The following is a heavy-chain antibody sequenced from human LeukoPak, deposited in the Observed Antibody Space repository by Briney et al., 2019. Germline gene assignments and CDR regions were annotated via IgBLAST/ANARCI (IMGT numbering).Heavy chain of an antibody. V-gene: IGHV4-39*01. CDR2: IYYSGST. CDR3: ARHRRGYSYGKIDY. D-gene: IGHD5-18*01. Sequence: SETLSLTCTVSGGSISSSSYYWGWIRQPPGKGLEWIGSIYYSGSTYYNPSLKSRVTISVDTSKNQFSLKLSSVTAADTAVYYCARHRRGYSYGKIDYWGQGTLVTVSS. J-gene: IGHJ4*02. CDR1: GGSISSSSYY.